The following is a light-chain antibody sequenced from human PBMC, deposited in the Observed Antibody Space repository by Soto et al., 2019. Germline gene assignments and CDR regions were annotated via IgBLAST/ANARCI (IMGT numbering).Light chain of an antibody. CDR3: QQYNSWLWT. CDR1: QSVSSK. Sequence: EVALTQSPGTLSLSPGEGATLSCRASQSVSSKLAWYQQKPGQAPRLLIYGASTRATGIPARFSGSGSGTEFTLIISSLQSEDSAVYYCQQYNSWLWTFGQGTKVDIK. J-gene: IGKJ1*01. V-gene: IGKV3-15*01. CDR2: GAS.